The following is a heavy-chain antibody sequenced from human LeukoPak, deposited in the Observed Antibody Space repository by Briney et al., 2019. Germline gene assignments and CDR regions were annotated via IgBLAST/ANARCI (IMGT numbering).Heavy chain of an antibody. V-gene: IGHV3-9*01. CDR2: ISWNSGSI. CDR1: GFTFSNYA. J-gene: IGHJ4*02. Sequence: PGGSLRLSCAASGFTFSNYAMSWVRQAPGKGLEWVSGISWNSGSIGYADSVKGRFTISRDNAKNSLYLQMNRLRAEDTALYYCAKGYDYVWGSPTNWRQGTLVTVSS. CDR3: AKGYDYVWGSPTN. D-gene: IGHD3-16*01.